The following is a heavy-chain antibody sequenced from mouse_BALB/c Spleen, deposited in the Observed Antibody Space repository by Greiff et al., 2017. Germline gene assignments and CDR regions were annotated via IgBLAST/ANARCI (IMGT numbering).Heavy chain of an antibody. J-gene: IGHJ2*01. V-gene: IGHV5-12-2*01. D-gene: IGHD4-1*01. CDR1: GFTFSSYT. CDR2: ISNGGGST. Sequence: DVKLVESGGGLVQPGGSLKLSCAASGFTFSSYTMSWVRQTPEKRLEWVAYISNGGGSTYYPDTVKGRFTISRDNAKNTLYLQMSSLKSEDTAMYYCARHVWDYFDYWGQGTTLTVSS. CDR3: ARHVWDYFDY.